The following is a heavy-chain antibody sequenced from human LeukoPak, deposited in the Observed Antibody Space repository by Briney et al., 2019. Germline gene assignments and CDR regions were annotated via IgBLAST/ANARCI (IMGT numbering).Heavy chain of an antibody. CDR3: ARYHPTGSSLDV. V-gene: IGHV4-59*13. Sequence: SETLSLTCNVSGGSINYYYWSWIRQPPGKGREWIGHIYYTGSTNYNPSLKSRVTISIDTSKNQFSLKLTSVTVTDTAVYFCARYHPTGSSLDVWGQGTTVTVSS. D-gene: IGHD1-1*01. CDR2: IYYTGST. J-gene: IGHJ6*02. CDR1: GGSINYYY.